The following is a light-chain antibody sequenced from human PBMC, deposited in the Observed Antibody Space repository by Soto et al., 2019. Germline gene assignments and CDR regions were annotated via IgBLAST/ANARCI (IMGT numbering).Light chain of an antibody. CDR1: GSDVAAYNY. J-gene: IGLJ1*01. V-gene: IGLV2-14*01. CDR2: EVS. CDR3: SSYTSSSTLV. Sequence: QSVLTQPASVSGSPGQSITISCTGTGSDVAAYNYVSWYQQHPGKAPKLMIYEVSNRPSGVSYRFSGSKSGNTASLTISGLQPEDEADYYCSSYTSSSTLVFGIGTKLTVL.